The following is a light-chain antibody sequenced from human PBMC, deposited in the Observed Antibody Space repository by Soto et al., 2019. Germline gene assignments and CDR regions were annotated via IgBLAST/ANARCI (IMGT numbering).Light chain of an antibody. CDR2: GAS. CDR1: QSVSSN. V-gene: IGKV3-15*01. Sequence: EIVMTQSPATLSVSPGERATLSCRASQSVSSNLGWYQQKPGQAPRLLIYGASTRATSIPARFSGSGSRTEFTLPISSLQSEDFAVYYCQQYNNWTLFTFGPGTKGDIK. CDR3: QQYNNWTLFT. J-gene: IGKJ3*01.